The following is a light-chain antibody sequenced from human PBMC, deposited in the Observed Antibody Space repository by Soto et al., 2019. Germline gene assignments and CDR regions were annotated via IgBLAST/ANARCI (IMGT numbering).Light chain of an antibody. V-gene: IGLV3-21*02. CDR3: QLWDSSIDRPGLF. J-gene: IGLJ2*01. CDR1: TIGGKR. Sequence: SYELTQPPSVSVAPGQTARITCGGNTIGGKRVNWYQKKAGRAPVLVVYDDTKRPSGIPERFSGSNSANTATLTISRVEVGDEADYYCQLWDSSIDRPGLFFGGGTKLTVL. CDR2: DDT.